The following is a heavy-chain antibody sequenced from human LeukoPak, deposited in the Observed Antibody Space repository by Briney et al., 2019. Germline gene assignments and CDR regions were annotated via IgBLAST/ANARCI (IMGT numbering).Heavy chain of an antibody. V-gene: IGHV1-69*13. CDR3: ARGRRVGRFYYYYYMDV. Sequence: GASVKVSCKASGGTFSSYAISWVRQAPGQGLEWMGGIIPIFGTANYAQKFQGRVTITADESTSTAYMELSSLRSEDTAVYYCARGRRVGRFYYYYYMDVWGIGTTVTVSS. CDR1: GGTFSSYA. D-gene: IGHD3-10*01. J-gene: IGHJ6*03. CDR2: IIPIFGTA.